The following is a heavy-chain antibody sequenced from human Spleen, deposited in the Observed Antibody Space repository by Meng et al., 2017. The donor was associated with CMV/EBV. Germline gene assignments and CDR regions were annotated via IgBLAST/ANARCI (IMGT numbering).Heavy chain of an antibody. D-gene: IGHD1-26*01. CDR2: ISSSSSYI. CDR3: ARDFSAVHNWLDS. Sequence: GESLKISCAASGFIFSTYAMGWVRQAPGKGLEWVSSISSSSSYIYYADSVKGRFTISRDNAKESLYLQMNSLRAEDTAVYYCARDFSAVHNWLDSWGQGTLVTVSS. CDR1: GFIFSTYA. V-gene: IGHV3-21*01. J-gene: IGHJ5*01.